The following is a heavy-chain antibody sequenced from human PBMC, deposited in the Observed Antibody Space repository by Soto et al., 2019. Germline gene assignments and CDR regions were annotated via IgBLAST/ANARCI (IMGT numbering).Heavy chain of an antibody. CDR2: INPNSGGT. CDR1: GYTFTGYY. V-gene: IGHV1-2*04. CDR3: ARSGVPGYGMDV. D-gene: IGHD2-2*01. J-gene: IGHJ6*02. Sequence: GASVKVSCKASGYTFTGYYMHWVRQAPGQRLEWMGWINPNSGGTNYAQKFQGWVTMTRDTSISTAYMELSRLRFDDTAVYYCARSGVPGYGMDVWGQGTTVTVSS.